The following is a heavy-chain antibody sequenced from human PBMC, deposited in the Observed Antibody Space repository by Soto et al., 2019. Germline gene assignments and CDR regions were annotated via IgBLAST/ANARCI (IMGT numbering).Heavy chain of an antibody. CDR3: AITYCRDNSCPRDFDF. Sequence: QVQVVQSRAEVKKPESSVKVSCKPSGGTFNTYTVNWVRLAPGHGLEWMGRIIPILDMANYAQKCQDRVTITADRSTFTAYMELNSLTSDDTAVYYCAITYCRDNSCPRDFDFWGPGTRVTVSS. CDR1: GGTFNTYT. CDR2: IIPILDMA. J-gene: IGHJ4*02. D-gene: IGHD2-21*01. V-gene: IGHV1-69*02.